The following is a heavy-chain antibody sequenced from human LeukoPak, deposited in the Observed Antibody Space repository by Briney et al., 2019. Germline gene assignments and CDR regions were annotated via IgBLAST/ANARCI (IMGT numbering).Heavy chain of an antibody. J-gene: IGHJ4*02. Sequence: GGSLRLSCAASGFTFSSYWMSWVRQAPGKGLEWVANIKQDGSEKYYVDSVKGRFTIPRDNAKNSLYLQMNSLRAEDTAVYYCAREERYCSGGSCYEYWGQGTLVTVSS. CDR3: AREERYCSGGSCYEY. V-gene: IGHV3-7*01. CDR2: IKQDGSEK. CDR1: GFTFSSYW. D-gene: IGHD2-15*01.